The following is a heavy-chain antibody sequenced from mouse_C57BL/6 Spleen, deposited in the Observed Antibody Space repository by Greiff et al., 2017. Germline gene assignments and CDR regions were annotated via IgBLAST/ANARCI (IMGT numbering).Heavy chain of an antibody. D-gene: IGHD2-1*01. CDR1: GYAFSSYW. V-gene: IGHV1-80*01. CDR3: ATNIGYYGNFAGFAY. J-gene: IGHJ3*01. CDR2: IYPGDGDT. Sequence: VQLVESGAELVKPGASVKISCKASGYAFSSYWMNWVKQRPGKGLEWIGQIYPGDGDTNYNGKFKGKATLTADKSSSTAYMQLSSLTSEDSAVYFCATNIGYYGNFAGFAYWGQGTLVTVSA.